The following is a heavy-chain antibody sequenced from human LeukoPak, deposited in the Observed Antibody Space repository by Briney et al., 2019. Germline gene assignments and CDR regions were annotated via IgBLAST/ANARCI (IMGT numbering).Heavy chain of an antibody. D-gene: IGHD4-17*01. CDR3: ASFNYGDSEWRAFDI. J-gene: IGHJ3*02. CDR1: GGSISSSNW. CDR2: IYHSGST. V-gene: IGHV4-4*02. Sequence: PSGTLSLTCAVSGGSISSSNWWSWVRQPPGKGLEWIGEIYHSGSTNYNPSLKSRVTISVDKSKNQFSLKLSSVTAADTAVYYCASFNYGDSEWRAFDIWGQGTMVTVSS.